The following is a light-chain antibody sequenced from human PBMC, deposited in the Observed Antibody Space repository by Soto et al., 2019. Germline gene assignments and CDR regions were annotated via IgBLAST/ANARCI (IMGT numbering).Light chain of an antibody. J-gene: IGKJ1*01. V-gene: IGKV3-20*01. CDR3: QQYGSRTWP. Sequence: ELVLTQSPVTLSLSPGERATLSCRASQRVGGNYLAWYQQKRGQSPRLLIYDASSRATDIPDRFSGSGSRTDFTLAITQVEPEYLSVYYRQQYGSRTWPFGQGTKLEMK. CDR1: QRVGGNY. CDR2: DAS.